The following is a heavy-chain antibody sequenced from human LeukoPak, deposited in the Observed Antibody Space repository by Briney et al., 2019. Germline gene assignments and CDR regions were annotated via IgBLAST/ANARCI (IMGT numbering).Heavy chain of an antibody. CDR3: AKSYGDPPWYFDY. D-gene: IGHD4-17*01. J-gene: IGHJ4*02. Sequence: GGSLRLSCAASGFTFSSYAMSRVRQAPGKGLEWVSAISGSGGSTYYADSVKGRFTISRDNSKNTLYLQMNSLRAEDTAVYYCAKSYGDPPWYFDYWGQGTLVTVSS. CDR2: ISGSGGST. CDR1: GFTFSSYA. V-gene: IGHV3-23*01.